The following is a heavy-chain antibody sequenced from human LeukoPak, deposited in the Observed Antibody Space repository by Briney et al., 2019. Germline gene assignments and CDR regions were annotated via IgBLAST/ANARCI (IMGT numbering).Heavy chain of an antibody. CDR1: GYSLTSYW. CDR3: ASSDPATAFDI. V-gene: IGHV5-51*01. J-gene: IGHJ3*02. D-gene: IGHD3-10*01. Sequence: GESLKISCKGSGYSLTSYWIGWVRQMPGKGLEWMGIIYPGDSDTRYSPSFQGQDTISADKSISTAYLQWSSLKASDTAMYYCASSDPATAFDIWGQGTMVTVSS. CDR2: IYPGDSDT.